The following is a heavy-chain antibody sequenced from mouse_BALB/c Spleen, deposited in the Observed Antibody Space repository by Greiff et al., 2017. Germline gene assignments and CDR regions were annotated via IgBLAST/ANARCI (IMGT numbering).Heavy chain of an antibody. D-gene: IGHD2-14*01. CDR1: GFTFTDYY. Sequence: EVKVVESGGGLVQPGGSLRLSCATSGFTFTDYYMSWVRQPPGKALEWLGFIRNKANGYTTEYSASVKGRFTISRDNSQSILYLQMNTLRAEDSATYYCAREEDYRYGGPWYFDVWGAGTTVTVSS. V-gene: IGHV7-3*02. CDR2: IRNKANGYTT. CDR3: AREEDYRYGGPWYFDV. J-gene: IGHJ1*01.